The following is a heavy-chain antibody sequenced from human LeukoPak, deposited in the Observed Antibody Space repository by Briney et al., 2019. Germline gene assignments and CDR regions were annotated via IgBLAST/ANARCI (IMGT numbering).Heavy chain of an antibody. CDR1: GGSISSGGYY. CDR2: IYYSGST. Sequence: SQTLSLTCTVSGGSISSGGYYWSWIRQHPGKGLEWIGYIYYSGSTYYNPSLESRVTISVDTSKNQFSLKLSSVTAADTAVYYCARVSRLCHDYWGQGTLVTVSS. J-gene: IGHJ4*02. D-gene: IGHD2-2*01. V-gene: IGHV4-31*03. CDR3: ARVSRLCHDY.